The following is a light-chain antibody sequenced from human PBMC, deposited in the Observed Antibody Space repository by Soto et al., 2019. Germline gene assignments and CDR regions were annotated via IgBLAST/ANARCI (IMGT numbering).Light chain of an antibody. CDR3: QQATSFPYT. J-gene: IGKJ2*01. CDR1: RDINRW. CDR2: TAS. V-gene: IGKV1-12*01. Sequence: DIQLTQSPSFLSASVGDRVTITCRASRDINRWLAWYQQKPGKAPKLLIYTASSLQSGVPSRFSGSGSGTDFTLTITSLQPEDFATYYCQQATSFPYTLGQGTKLEIK.